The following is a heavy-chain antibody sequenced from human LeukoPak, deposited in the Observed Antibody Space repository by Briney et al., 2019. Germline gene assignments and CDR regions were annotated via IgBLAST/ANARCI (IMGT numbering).Heavy chain of an antibody. D-gene: IGHD3-22*01. CDR1: GGSISSHY. V-gene: IGHV4-59*11. Sequence: SETLSLTCSVCGGSISSHYWSWIRQPPGKGLEWIGYIYYSGSTNYNPSLKSRVTISGDTSKNQFSLQLSSVTAADTAVYYCARVHPHPNYSDSSGYPLPAFDIWGQGTMVTVSS. CDR3: ARVHPHPNYSDSSGYPLPAFDI. J-gene: IGHJ3*02. CDR2: IYYSGST.